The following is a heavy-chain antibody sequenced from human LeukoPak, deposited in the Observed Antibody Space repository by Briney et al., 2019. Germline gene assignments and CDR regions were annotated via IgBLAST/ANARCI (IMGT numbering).Heavy chain of an antibody. CDR2: ISGSGGST. V-gene: IGHV3-23*01. Sequence: GGSLRLSCAASGFTFSSYAMSWVRQAPGKGLEWVSAISGSGGSTYYADSVKGRFTISRDNSKNTLYPQMNSLRAEDTAVYYCAKGLSGRVVVIDYWGQGTLVTVSS. CDR3: AKGLSGRVVVIDY. D-gene: IGHD3-22*01. J-gene: IGHJ4*02. CDR1: GFTFSSYA.